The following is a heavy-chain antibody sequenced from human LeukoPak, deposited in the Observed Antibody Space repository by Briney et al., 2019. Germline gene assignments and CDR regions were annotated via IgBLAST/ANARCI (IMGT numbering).Heavy chain of an antibody. CDR1: GGTFSSYA. CDR2: ISAYNGNT. CDR3: ARVMIFGVVQDY. D-gene: IGHD3-3*01. J-gene: IGHJ4*02. V-gene: IGHV1-18*01. Sequence: ASVKVSCKASGGTFSSYAISWVRQAPRQGLEWMGWISAYNGNTNYAQKLQGRVTMTTDTSTSTAYMELRSLRSDDTAVYYCARVMIFGVVQDYWGQGTLVTVSS.